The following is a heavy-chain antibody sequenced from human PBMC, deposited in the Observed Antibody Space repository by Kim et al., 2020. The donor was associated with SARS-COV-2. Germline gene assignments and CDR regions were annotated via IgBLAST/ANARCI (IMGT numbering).Heavy chain of an antibody. V-gene: IGHV3-30-3*01. CDR1: GFTFSSYA. Sequence: GGSLRLSCAASGFTFSSYAMHWVRQAPGKGLEWVAVISYDGSNKYYADSVKGRFTISRDNSKNTLYLQMNSLRAEDTAVYYCARSPGGLGYSSSWVGGMGFDYWGQGTLVTVSS. D-gene: IGHD6-6*01. CDR2: ISYDGSNK. CDR3: ARSPGGLGYSSSWVGGMGFDY. J-gene: IGHJ4*02.